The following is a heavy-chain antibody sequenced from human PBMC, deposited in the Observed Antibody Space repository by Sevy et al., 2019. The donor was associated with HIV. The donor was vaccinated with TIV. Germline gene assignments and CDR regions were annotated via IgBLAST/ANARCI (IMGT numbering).Heavy chain of an antibody. J-gene: IGHJ4*02. D-gene: IGHD2-2*01. CDR3: ARDTGIVEVPPADS. Sequence: ASVKVSCKASGYSFSSYGVSWVRQAPGQGLEWMGWISAHNGNANFALNFHGRVTMTANTYTSTAYMEFRSLTSDDTAVYYGARDTGIVEVPPADSWGQGTLVTVSS. CDR1: GYSFSSYG. V-gene: IGHV1-18*01. CDR2: ISAHNGNA.